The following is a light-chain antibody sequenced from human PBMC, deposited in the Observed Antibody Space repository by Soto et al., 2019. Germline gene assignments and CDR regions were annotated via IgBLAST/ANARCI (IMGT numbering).Light chain of an antibody. CDR3: KKYNSYSWT. Sequence: DLQMHQSPSTLSASVGASFPITGRASQSISPWLAWYQQKPGKASKLLIYDASSLESGVPSRFSGSGSGTEFTLTISSLQPDEFATYYGKKYNSYSWTVGKGNKVGIK. CDR2: DAS. J-gene: IGKJ1*01. V-gene: IGKV1-5*01. CDR1: QSISPW.